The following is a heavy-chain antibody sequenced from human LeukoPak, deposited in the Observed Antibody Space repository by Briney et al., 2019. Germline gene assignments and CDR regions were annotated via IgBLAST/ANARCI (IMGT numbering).Heavy chain of an antibody. D-gene: IGHD2-21*02. V-gene: IGHV4-59*01. Sequence: SETLSHTCTVSGGSITNYYWNWIRQPPGKGLEWIGYVFYSGSTNYNPSLKSRVTISVDTSKNQFSLKLSSVTAADTAVYYCARDAVTYDAFDIWGQGTMVTVSS. J-gene: IGHJ3*02. CDR1: GGSITNYY. CDR3: ARDAVTYDAFDI. CDR2: VFYSGST.